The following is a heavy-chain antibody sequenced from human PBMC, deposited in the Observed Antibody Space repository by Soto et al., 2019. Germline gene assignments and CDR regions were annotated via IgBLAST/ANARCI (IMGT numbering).Heavy chain of an antibody. CDR3: ARGRGSRLSTYYDFWVGFYYGMDV. CDR1: GYTFTSYD. D-gene: IGHD3-3*01. CDR2: MNPNSGNT. Sequence: GAPVKVSCKASGYTFTSYDINWVRQATGQGLEWMGWMNPNSGNTGYAQKFQGRVTMTRNTSISTAYMELSSLRSEDTAVYYCARGRGSRLSTYYDFWVGFYYGMDVWGQGTTVTVSS. J-gene: IGHJ6*02. V-gene: IGHV1-8*01.